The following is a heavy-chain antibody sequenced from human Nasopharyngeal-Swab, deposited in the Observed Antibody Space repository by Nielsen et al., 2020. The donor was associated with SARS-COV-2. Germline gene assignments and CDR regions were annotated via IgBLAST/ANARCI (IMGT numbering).Heavy chain of an antibody. CDR2: MFSGGSA. Sequence: GESLKISCAASGFTVSSGYMSWVRQAPGKGLEWISLMFSGGSAYYAGSVEGRFTVSRDESRNTLYLQMNNLRAEDTAVYYCTRRNDCWGQGTLVTVSS. V-gene: IGHV3-53*01. CDR3: TRRNDC. CDR1: GFTVSSGY. J-gene: IGHJ4*02.